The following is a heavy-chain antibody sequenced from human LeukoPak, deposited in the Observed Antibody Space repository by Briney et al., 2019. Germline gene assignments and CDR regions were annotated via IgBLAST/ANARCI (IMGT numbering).Heavy chain of an antibody. CDR1: GGSFSGYY. D-gene: IGHD3-22*01. CDR2: INHSGST. CDR3: ASLGYDGSALHHFDY. J-gene: IGHJ4*02. V-gene: IGHV4-34*01. Sequence: SETLSLTCAVYGGSFSGYYWSWIRQPPGKGLEWIGEINHSGSTNYNPSLKSRVTISVDTSKNQFSLKLRSGTAADTAVYYCASLGYDGSALHHFDYWGQGTLVTVSS.